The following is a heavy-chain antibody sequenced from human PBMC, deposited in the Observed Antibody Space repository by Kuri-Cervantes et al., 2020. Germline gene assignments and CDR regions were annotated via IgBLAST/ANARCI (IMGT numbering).Heavy chain of an antibody. V-gene: IGHV3-48*04. CDR3: ARQGYCSGGSCYRYYYYMDV. CDR2: ISSNSSTI. J-gene: IGHJ6*03. Sequence: GESLKISCAGSGFTFSSYSMNWVRQAPGKGLEWVSYISSNSSTIYYADSVKGRFTISRDNAKNSLYLQMNSLSAEDTAVYYCARQGYCSGGSCYRYYYYMDVWGKGTTVTVSS. CDR1: GFTFSSYS. D-gene: IGHD2-15*01.